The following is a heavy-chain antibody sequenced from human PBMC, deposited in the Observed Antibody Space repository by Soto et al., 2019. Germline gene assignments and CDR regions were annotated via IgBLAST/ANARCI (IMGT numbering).Heavy chain of an antibody. CDR2: INPSGGST. CDR1: GYTFTSYY. J-gene: IGHJ5*02. Sequence: ASVKVSCKASGYTFTSYYMHWVRQAPGQGLEWIGIINPSGGSTSYAQKFQGRVTMTRDTSTSTVYMELSSLRSEDTAVYYCARAFSAVAGLNWFDPWGQGTLVTVSS. V-gene: IGHV1-46*01. D-gene: IGHD6-19*01. CDR3: ARAFSAVAGLNWFDP.